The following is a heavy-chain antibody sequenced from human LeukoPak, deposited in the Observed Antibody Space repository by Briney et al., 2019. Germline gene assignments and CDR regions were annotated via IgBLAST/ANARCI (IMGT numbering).Heavy chain of an antibody. D-gene: IGHD3-22*01. J-gene: IGHJ6*03. CDR3: ARVTLDYYDSSGYYYENYYYYYMDV. CDR2: IIPIFGTA. Sequence: SVKVSCKASGYTFTSYAISWVRQAPGQGLEWMGGIIPIFGTANYAQKFQGRVTITADKSTSTAYMELSSLRSEDTAVYYCARVTLDYYDSSGYYYENYYYYYMDVWGKGTTVTVSS. V-gene: IGHV1-69*06. CDR1: GYTFTSYA.